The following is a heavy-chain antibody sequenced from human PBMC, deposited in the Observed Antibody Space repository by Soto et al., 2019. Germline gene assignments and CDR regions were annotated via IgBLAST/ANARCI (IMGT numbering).Heavy chain of an antibody. CDR3: ARGRYFATTHRQWWYFDF. J-gene: IGHJ2*01. V-gene: IGHV1-18*01. CDR1: GYTFITSG. CDR2: ISPDNGDK. Sequence: QVELMQSGPEVKRPGTSVKVSCKASGYTFITSGINWVRQTHGQPLEWVGWISPDNGDKKYAQKFKDRVILTSETSTDTVNMELTNLRSDDTAVYVCARGRYFATTHRQWWYFDFWGRGTPVTVSS. D-gene: IGHD6-19*01.